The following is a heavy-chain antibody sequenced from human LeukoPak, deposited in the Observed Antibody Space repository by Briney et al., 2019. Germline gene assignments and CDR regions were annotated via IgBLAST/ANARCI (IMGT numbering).Heavy chain of an antibody. J-gene: IGHJ4*02. CDR3: AVSKYYDFWSSSFDY. V-gene: IGHV4-34*01. Sequence: SETLSLTCAVYGGSFSGYYWSWIRQPPGKGLEWIGEINHSGSTNYNPSLKSRVTISVDTSKNQFSLKLSSVTAADTAVYYCAVSKYYDFWSSSFDYWGQGTLVTVSS. CDR2: INHSGST. CDR1: GGSFSGYY. D-gene: IGHD3-3*01.